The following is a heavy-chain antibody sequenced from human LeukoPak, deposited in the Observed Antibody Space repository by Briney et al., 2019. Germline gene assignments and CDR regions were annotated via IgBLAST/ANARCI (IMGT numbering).Heavy chain of an antibody. Sequence: GGSLRLSCAASGFTFSDYYMSWIRQAPGKGLEWVSYISSSGSTIYYADSVKGRFTISRDNAKNSLYLQMNSLKTEDTAVYYCTSPEVVPAASPGGYYMDVWGKGTTVTVSS. CDR3: TSPEVVPAASPGGYYMDV. CDR1: GFTFSDYY. D-gene: IGHD2-2*01. J-gene: IGHJ6*03. V-gene: IGHV3-11*01. CDR2: ISSSGSTI.